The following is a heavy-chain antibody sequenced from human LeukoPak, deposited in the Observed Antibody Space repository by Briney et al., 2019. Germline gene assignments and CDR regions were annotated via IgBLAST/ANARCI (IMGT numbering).Heavy chain of an antibody. Sequence: GGSLRLSCAASGFTFSSYAMHWVRQAPGKGLEWVAVISYDGSNKYYADSVKGRFTISRDNSKNTLYLQMNSLRGDDTAVYYCAKDAGKWESLHFFDYWGQGTLVTVSS. D-gene: IGHD1-26*01. CDR3: AKDAGKWESLHFFDY. CDR2: ISYDGSNK. J-gene: IGHJ4*02. V-gene: IGHV3-30-3*01. CDR1: GFTFSSYA.